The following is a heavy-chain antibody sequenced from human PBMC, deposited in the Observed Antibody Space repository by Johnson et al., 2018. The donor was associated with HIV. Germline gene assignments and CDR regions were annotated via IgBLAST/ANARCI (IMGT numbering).Heavy chain of an antibody. D-gene: IGHD5-18*01. CDR2: ISYDGRSK. J-gene: IGHJ3*02. Sequence: QVQLVESGGGVVQPGKSLRLSCAASGFTFSSYPMHWVRQAPGKGLEWVAVISYDGRSKFYADSAKGRFTISRDNSKNTLYLQMNSLRAEDTALYYCARLPSGYSRDAFDIWGQGTRVTVSS. V-gene: IGHV3-30*04. CDR3: ARLPSGYSRDAFDI. CDR1: GFTFSSYP.